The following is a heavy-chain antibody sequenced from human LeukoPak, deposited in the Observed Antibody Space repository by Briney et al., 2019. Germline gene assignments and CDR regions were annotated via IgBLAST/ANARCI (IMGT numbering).Heavy chain of an antibody. J-gene: IGHJ4*02. CDR1: GYSISSGYY. Sequence: SETLSLTXAVSGYSISSGYYWGWIRQPPGKGLEWIGSIYHSGSTYYNPSLKSRVTISVDTSKNHFSLKLSSVTAADTAVYYCARPYSSSWYYVYWGQGTLVTVSS. V-gene: IGHV4-38-2*01. CDR3: ARPYSSSWYYVY. CDR2: IYHSGST. D-gene: IGHD6-13*01.